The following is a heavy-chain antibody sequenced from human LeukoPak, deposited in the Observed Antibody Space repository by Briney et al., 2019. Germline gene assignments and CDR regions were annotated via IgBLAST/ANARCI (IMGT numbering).Heavy chain of an antibody. V-gene: IGHV4-4*09. CDR2: IYTSGST. CDR3: AGMHSGYDWFDP. CDR1: GGSISSYY. Sequence: PSETLSLTCTVSGGSISSYYWSWIRQPPGKGLEWIGYIYTSGSTNYNPSLKSRVTISVDTSKNQFSLKLSSVTAADTAVYYCAGMHSGYDWFDPWGQGTLVTVSS. J-gene: IGHJ5*02. D-gene: IGHD1-1*01.